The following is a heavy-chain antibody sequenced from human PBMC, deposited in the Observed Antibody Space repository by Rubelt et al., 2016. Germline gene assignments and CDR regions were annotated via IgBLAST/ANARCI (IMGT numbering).Heavy chain of an antibody. CDR1: GFSLTTSGVG. V-gene: IGHV2-5*02. CDR3: AHRLPYSSSWSFGTFDI. Sequence: QITLRESGPTLVKPTQTLTLTCTFSGFSLTTSGVGVGWIRQPPGKALEWLALIYWDDDKRYSPSLKSRLTITKDTSNNQVVLTMTNMDPVDTATYYCAHRLPYSSSWSFGTFDIWGQGTMVTVSS. D-gene: IGHD2-2*01. CDR2: IYWDDDK. J-gene: IGHJ3*02.